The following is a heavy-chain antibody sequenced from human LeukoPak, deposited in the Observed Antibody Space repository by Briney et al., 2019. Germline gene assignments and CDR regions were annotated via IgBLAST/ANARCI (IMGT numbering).Heavy chain of an antibody. D-gene: IGHD6-19*01. CDR3: TRARAVASFYGFDP. J-gene: IGHJ5*02. CDR2: ISSSSSYI. Sequence: GGSLTLSCAASGFTFSSYSMSWVRQATGKGLEWVSSISSSSSYIYYADSLKGRFTISRDNAKNSLYLQMNSLRAEDTAVYYCTRARAVASFYGFDPWGQGTLVTVSS. CDR1: GFTFSSYS. V-gene: IGHV3-21*01.